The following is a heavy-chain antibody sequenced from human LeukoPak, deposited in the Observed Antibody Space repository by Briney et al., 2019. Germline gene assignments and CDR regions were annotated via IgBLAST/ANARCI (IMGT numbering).Heavy chain of an antibody. J-gene: IGHJ6*03. CDR2: IIPIFGTA. D-gene: IGHD5-18*01. CDR1: GGTFSSYA. CDR3: ARRVAGHSYGVDYYYYYMDV. Sequence: ASVKVSCKASGGTFSSYAISWVRQAPGQGLEWMGGIIPIFGTANYAQKFQGRVTITADESTSTAYMELSSLRSEDTAVYYCARRVAGHSYGVDYYYYYMDVWGKGTTVTVSS. V-gene: IGHV1-69*13.